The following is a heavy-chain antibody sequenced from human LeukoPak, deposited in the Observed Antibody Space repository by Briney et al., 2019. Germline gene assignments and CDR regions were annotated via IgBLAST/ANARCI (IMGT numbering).Heavy chain of an antibody. CDR3: ARGGYYGSGSYYKSYYYYYMDV. V-gene: IGHV1-2*02. CDR2: INPNSGGT. Sequence: ASVKVSCKASGYTFTSYYMHWVRQAPGQGLEWMGWINPNSGGTNYAQKFQGRVTMTRDTSISTAYMELSRLRSDDTAVYYCARGGYYGSGSYYKSYYYYYMDVWGKGTTVTVSS. J-gene: IGHJ6*03. CDR1: GYTFTSYY. D-gene: IGHD3-10*01.